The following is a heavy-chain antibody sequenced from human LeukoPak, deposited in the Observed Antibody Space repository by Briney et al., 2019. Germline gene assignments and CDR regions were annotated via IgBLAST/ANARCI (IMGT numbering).Heavy chain of an antibody. CDR1: GGSISSSSYY. V-gene: IGHV4-39*07. D-gene: IGHD3-22*01. CDR3: ARGSTVRYYYDSSGYYRGPVDY. Sequence: PSETQSLTCTVSGGSISSSSYYWGWIRQPPGKGLEWIGSIYYSGSTYYNPSLKSRVTISVDTSKNQFSLKLSSVTAADTAVYYCARGSTVRYYYDSSGYYRGPVDYWGQGTLVTVSS. J-gene: IGHJ4*02. CDR2: IYYSGST.